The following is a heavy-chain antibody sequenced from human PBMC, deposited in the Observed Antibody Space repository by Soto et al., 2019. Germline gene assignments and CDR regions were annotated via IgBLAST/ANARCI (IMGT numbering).Heavy chain of an antibody. J-gene: IGHJ6*02. D-gene: IGHD3-10*01. Sequence: SETLSLTCTVSGGSISSISYYWGWIRQPPGKGLEWIGSIYYSGSTYYNPSLKSRVTISVDTSKNQFSLKLGSVTAADTAVYFCARDRGSGSSYPYYYYAMDVWGQGTTVT. CDR3: ARDRGSGSSYPYYYYAMDV. CDR2: IYYSGST. CDR1: GGSISSISYY. V-gene: IGHV4-39*07.